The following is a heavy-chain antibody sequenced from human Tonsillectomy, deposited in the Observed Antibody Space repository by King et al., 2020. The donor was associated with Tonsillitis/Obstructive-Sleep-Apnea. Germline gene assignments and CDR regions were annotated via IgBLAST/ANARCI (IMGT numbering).Heavy chain of an antibody. CDR1: DGSISSYY. Sequence: QLQESGPGLVKPSETLSLTCTVSDGSISSYYWSWIRQPPGKGLEWIGYIYYSGSTNYNPTLKSQITISVDTSKNQFSLTLSSVTAADTAMYYCASSPRIRGVISAMGVWGNGTTVTVSS. CDR2: IYYSGST. CDR3: ASSPRIRGVISAMGV. D-gene: IGHD3-10*01. V-gene: IGHV4-59*01. J-gene: IGHJ6*03.